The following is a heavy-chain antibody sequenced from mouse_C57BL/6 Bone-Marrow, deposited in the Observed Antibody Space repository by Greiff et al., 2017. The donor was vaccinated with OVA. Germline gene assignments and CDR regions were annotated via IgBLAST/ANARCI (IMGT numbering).Heavy chain of an antibody. CDR1: GFTFSDYG. CDR3: ARRYGSRDYYAMDY. D-gene: IGHD1-1*01. J-gene: IGHJ4*01. Sequence: EVQLQESGGGLVQPGGSLKLSCAASGFTFSDYGMAWVRQAPRKGPEWVAFISNLAYSIYYADTVTGLFTVSRENAKNTLYLEMSSLRSEDTAMYYCARRYGSRDYYAMDYWGQGTSVTVSS. V-gene: IGHV5-15*01. CDR2: ISNLAYSI.